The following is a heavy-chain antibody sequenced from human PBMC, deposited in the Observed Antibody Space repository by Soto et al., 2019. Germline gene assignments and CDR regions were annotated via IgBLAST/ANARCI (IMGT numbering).Heavy chain of an antibody. CDR2: ISGSGGST. V-gene: IGHV3-23*01. CDR1: GFTFSSYA. Sequence: GGSLRLSCAASGFTFSSYAMSWVRQAPGKGLEWVSAISGSGGSTYYADSVKGRFTISRDNSKNTLYLQMNSLRAEDTAVYYCAKDLSVSSGWYPDAFDIWGQGTMVTVSS. J-gene: IGHJ3*02. D-gene: IGHD6-19*01. CDR3: AKDLSVSSGWYPDAFDI.